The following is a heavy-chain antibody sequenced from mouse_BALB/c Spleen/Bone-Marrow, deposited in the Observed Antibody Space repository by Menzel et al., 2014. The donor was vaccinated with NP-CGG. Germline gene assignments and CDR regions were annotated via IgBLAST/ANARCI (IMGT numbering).Heavy chain of an antibody. CDR3: ATGWFAY. J-gene: IGHJ3*01. CDR2: IRNKANGYTT. Sequence: EVKLQESGGGLVQPGGSLRLSCATSGFTFTDYYMSWVRRPPGKALEWLGFIRNKANGYTTEYSASVKGRFTISRDNSQSILYLQMNTLRAEDSATYYCATGWFAYWGQGTLVTVSA. CDR1: GFTFTDYY. V-gene: IGHV7-3*02.